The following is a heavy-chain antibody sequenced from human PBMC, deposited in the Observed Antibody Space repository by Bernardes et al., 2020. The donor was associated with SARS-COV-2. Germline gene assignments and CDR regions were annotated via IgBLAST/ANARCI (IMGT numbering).Heavy chain of an antibody. V-gene: IGHV3-33*01. D-gene: IGHD3-22*01. CDR2: IWYDGSNK. J-gene: IGHJ4*02. Sequence: GGSLRLSRAASGFSFSSYGMHWVRQAPGKGLEWVAVIWYDGSNKNYADSVKGRFTISRDNSKNTLSLQMNSLRAEDTAVYYCARDIYDSRGYYYDYWGQGTLVTVSS. CDR1: GFSFSSYG. CDR3: ARDIYDSRGYYYDY.